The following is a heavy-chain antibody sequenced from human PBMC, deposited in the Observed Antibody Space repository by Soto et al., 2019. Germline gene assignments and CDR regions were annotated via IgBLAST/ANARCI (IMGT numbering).Heavy chain of an antibody. D-gene: IGHD2-8*01. J-gene: IGHJ4*02. V-gene: IGHV4-61*01. CDR2: IYNSGST. CDR1: GGSVRSDNYY. CDR3: AALKRMVARDY. Sequence: QVQLQESGPGLVKPSETLSLTCTVSGGSVRSDNYYWSWIRQPPGKGLEWIGYIYNSGSTKYNPSLESRVTIPVDTSDNQFSLNLISVTTADTAVYYCAALKRMVARDYWGQGALVTVSS.